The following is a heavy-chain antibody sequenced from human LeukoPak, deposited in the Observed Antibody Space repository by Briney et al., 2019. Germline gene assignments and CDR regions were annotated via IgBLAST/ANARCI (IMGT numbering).Heavy chain of an antibody. J-gene: IGHJ2*01. CDR1: GYSFTSYW. D-gene: IGHD6-13*01. CDR2: IYPGDSDT. CDR3: ARRYSSSWRPYWNFDL. Sequence: GESLKISCKGSGYSFTSYWIGWVRQMPGKGLEWMGIIYPGDSDTRYSPFFQGQVTISADKSISTAYLQWSSLKASDTAMYYCARRYSSSWRPYWNFDLWGRGTLVTVSS. V-gene: IGHV5-51*01.